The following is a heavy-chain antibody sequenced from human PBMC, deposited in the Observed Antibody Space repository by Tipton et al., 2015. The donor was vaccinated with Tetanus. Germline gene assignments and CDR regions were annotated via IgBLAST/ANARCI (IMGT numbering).Heavy chain of an antibody. CDR3: AREADCSGGSCFSGDFDN. CDR1: GFIFSSYG. J-gene: IGHJ4*02. D-gene: IGHD2-15*01. V-gene: IGHV3-33*01. Sequence: SGFIFSSYGIHWVRQAPGKGLEWVAVSWYDGADKYYADSVKGRFTISRDTSKNTLYLQRNSLRAEDTALYYCAREADCSGGSCFSGDFDNWGQGTQVTVSS. CDR2: SWYDGADK.